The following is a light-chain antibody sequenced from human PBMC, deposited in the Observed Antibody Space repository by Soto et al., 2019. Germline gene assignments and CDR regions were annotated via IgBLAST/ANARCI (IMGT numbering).Light chain of an antibody. Sequence: DLQMTQSPSSLSASVGDRVTITCQASQDISNYLNWYQQKPGKAPKLLIYDASNLETGVPSRFSGSGSGTDFTFTISSLQPEDIATYYCQQYDNLPRTFGLGTKVEIK. CDR3: QQYDNLPRT. V-gene: IGKV1-33*01. CDR1: QDISNY. J-gene: IGKJ1*01. CDR2: DAS.